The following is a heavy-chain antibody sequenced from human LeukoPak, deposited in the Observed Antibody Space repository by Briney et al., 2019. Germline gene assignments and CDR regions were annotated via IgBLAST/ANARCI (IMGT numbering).Heavy chain of an antibody. CDR2: IIPIFGTA. D-gene: IGHD6-6*01. V-gene: IGHV1-69*13. Sequence: SVKVSCKASGYTFTSYYMHWVRQAPGQGLEWMGGIIPIFGTANYAQKFQGRVTITADESTSTAYMELSSLRSEDTAVYYCARAGIAARRVNYFDYWGQGTLVTVSS. CDR1: GYTFTSYY. J-gene: IGHJ4*02. CDR3: ARAGIAARRVNYFDY.